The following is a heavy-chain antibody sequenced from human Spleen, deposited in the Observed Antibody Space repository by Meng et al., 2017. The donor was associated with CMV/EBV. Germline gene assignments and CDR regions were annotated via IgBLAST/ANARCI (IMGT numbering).Heavy chain of an antibody. CDR3: VRKSGGYSDF. Sequence: GESLKISCTVSGLTFSNYEMNWVRQAPGKGLEWVSFISSSDNSIYYADSVQGRFTISRDNAKNSLYLQMNSLRVEDTAVYYCVRKSGGYSDFWGQGTLVTVSS. CDR2: ISSSDNSI. V-gene: IGHV3-48*03. CDR1: GLTFSNYE. D-gene: IGHD2-15*01. J-gene: IGHJ4*02.